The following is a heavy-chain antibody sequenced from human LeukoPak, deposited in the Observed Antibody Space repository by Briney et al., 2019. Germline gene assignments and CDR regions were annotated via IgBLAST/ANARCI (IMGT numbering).Heavy chain of an antibody. J-gene: IGHJ4*02. V-gene: IGHV4-31*03. CDR3: ARGAPGSLELPPLDH. D-gene: IGHD1-7*01. Sequence: PSQTLSLTCSVSGASISSGGYYWTWIRQLPGKGLEWIGFIYYSESTHYNPSLKSRISMSVDTSKNQFSLRLRSVTAADTALYYCARGAPGSLELPPLDHWGQGTLATVSS. CDR1: GASISSGGYY. CDR2: IYYSEST.